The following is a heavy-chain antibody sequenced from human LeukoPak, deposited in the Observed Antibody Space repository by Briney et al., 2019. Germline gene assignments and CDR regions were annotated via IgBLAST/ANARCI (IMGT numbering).Heavy chain of an antibody. CDR2: IIPIFGTA. D-gene: IGHD2-2*01. J-gene: IGHJ6*02. CDR1: GGTFSSYA. CDR3: ARGPDCSSTSCYVTAYGMDV. V-gene: IGHV1-69*13. Sequence: SVKVSCKASGGTFSSYAISWVRQAPGQGLEWMGGIIPIFGTANYAQKFQGRVTITADESTSTAYMELSSLRSEDTAVYYCARGPDCSSTSCYVTAYGMDVWGQGTTVTVSS.